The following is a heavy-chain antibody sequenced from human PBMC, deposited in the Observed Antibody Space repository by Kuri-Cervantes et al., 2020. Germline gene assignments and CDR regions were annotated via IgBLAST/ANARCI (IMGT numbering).Heavy chain of an antibody. D-gene: IGHD6-19*01. CDR2: ISSRSSIT. CDR1: GFNFSNYN. CDR3: AGPGPSLWGWYLAFDI. Sequence: GGSLRLSCEASGFNFSNYNMNWVRQAPGKGLEWVSYISSRSSITYYAESVKGRFTISRDNAKNSLYLQMNSLRAEDAAVYYCAGPGPSLWGWYLAFDIWGQGTMVTVSS. V-gene: IGHV3-48*01. J-gene: IGHJ3*02.